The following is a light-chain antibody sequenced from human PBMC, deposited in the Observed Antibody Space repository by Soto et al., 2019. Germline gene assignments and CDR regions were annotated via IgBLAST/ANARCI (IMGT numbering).Light chain of an antibody. J-gene: IGKJ5*01. Sequence: EIALTQSPATLSLSPGERATLSCRASQSVSSYLAWYQQKPGQPPRLLIYDVSNRGTGIPARFSGSGFGTDFTLTISSLEPEDFAVYYCQQRSNWPPSITFGQGTRLEIK. CDR1: QSVSSY. V-gene: IGKV3-11*01. CDR3: QQRSNWPPSIT. CDR2: DVS.